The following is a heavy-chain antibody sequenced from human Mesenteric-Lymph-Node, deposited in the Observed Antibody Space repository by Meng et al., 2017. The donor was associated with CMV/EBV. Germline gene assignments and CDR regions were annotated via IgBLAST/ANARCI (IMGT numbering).Heavy chain of an antibody. J-gene: IGHJ4*02. CDR3: ARDRGYSYGLDY. CDR2: TYYRSKWYN. D-gene: IGHD5-18*01. Sequence: ISGDSVSSNSAAWNWIRQSPSRGLEWLGRTYYRSKWYNDYAVSVKSRITINLDTSKNQFSLQLNSVTPEDTAVYYCARDRGYSYGLDYWGQGTLVTVSS. CDR1: GDSVSSNSAA. V-gene: IGHV6-1*01.